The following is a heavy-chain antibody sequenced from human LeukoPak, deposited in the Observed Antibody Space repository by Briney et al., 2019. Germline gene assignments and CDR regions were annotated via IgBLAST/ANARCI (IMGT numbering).Heavy chain of an antibody. Sequence: GGSLRLSCATSGFLFGSYGTHWVRQAPGKGLEWVAFIRYEGDIAHYADSVEGRFIISRDNSMNTLYLQMNSLRVEDTSVYYCAREGYCSGDSCYLDAFDIWGQGTMVTVSS. CDR1: GFLFGSYG. CDR3: AREGYCSGDSCYLDAFDI. V-gene: IGHV3-30*02. J-gene: IGHJ3*02. CDR2: IRYEGDIA. D-gene: IGHD2-15*01.